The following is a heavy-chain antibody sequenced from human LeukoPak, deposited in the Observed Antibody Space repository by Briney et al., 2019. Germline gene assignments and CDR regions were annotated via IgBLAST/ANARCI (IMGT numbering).Heavy chain of an antibody. CDR2: ISGSGGST. D-gene: IGHD3-9*01. CDR1: GFTFSSYA. Sequence: GGSLRLSCAASGFTFSSYAMSWVRQAPGKGLEWVSAISGSGGSTYYADSVKGRFTISRDNSKNTLYLQMNSLRAEDTAVYYCAKDLRPNVLRYFKPFDPWGQGTLVTVSS. CDR3: AKDLRPNVLRYFKPFDP. V-gene: IGHV3-23*01. J-gene: IGHJ5*02.